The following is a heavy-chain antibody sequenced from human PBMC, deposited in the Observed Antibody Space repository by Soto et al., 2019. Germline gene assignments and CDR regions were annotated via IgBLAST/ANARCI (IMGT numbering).Heavy chain of an antibody. CDR2: IIPIFGTA. CDR1: GGTFSSYA. D-gene: IGHD4-17*01. Sequence: QVQLVQSGAEVKKPGSSVKVSCKASGGTFSSYAISWVRQAPGQGLEWMGGIIPIFGTANYAQKFQGRVTITADESKRKAYMELSSLRSEDTAVYYCARERTRLRKGGGGGRYYYYGMDVWGQGTTVTVSS. V-gene: IGHV1-69*01. J-gene: IGHJ6*02. CDR3: ARERTRLRKGGGGGRYYYYGMDV.